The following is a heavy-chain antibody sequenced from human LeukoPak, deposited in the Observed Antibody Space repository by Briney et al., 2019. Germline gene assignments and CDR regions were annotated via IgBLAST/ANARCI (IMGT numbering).Heavy chain of an antibody. D-gene: IGHD4-17*01. V-gene: IGHV3-30-3*01. CDR2: ISYGGSNK. J-gene: IGHJ4*02. Sequence: GSLRLSCAASGFTFSSYAVHWVGQAPGKGLEWVAVISYGGSNKYYADSVKGRFTISRDNSESTLYLQMNSLRAEDTAVYYCAREDYGQNFFDYWGQGTLVTVSS. CDR3: AREDYGQNFFDY. CDR1: GFTFSSYA.